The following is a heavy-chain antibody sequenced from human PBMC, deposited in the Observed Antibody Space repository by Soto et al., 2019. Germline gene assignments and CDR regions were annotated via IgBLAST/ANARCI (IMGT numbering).Heavy chain of an antibody. D-gene: IGHD3-10*01. Sequence: SVKVSCKASGGTFSSYAISWVRQAPGQGLEWMGGIIPIFGTANYAQKFQGRVTITADESTSTAYMELSSLRSEDTAVYYCARGRYYYGSGSYPPFDYWGQGTLVTVS. CDR1: GGTFSSYA. CDR3: ARGRYYYGSGSYPPFDY. V-gene: IGHV1-69*13. J-gene: IGHJ4*02. CDR2: IIPIFGTA.